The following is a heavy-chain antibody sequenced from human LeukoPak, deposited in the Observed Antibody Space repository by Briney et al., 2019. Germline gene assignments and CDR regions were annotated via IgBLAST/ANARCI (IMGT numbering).Heavy chain of an antibody. V-gene: IGHV4-59*01. J-gene: IGHJ4*02. CDR1: GDSITNYY. D-gene: IGHD6-19*01. CDR3: ARGIREGLAVAD. CDR2: VHYSGST. Sequence: SETLSLTCIVSGDSITNYYWSWIRQPPGKGLEWIACVHYSGSTNYNPSLKSRVTISVDTPKNQFSLKMSSVTAADTAVYYCARGIREGLAVADWGQGTLVTVSS.